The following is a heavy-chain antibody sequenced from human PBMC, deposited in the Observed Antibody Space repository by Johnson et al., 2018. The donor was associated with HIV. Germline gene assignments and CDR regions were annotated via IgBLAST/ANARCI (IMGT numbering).Heavy chain of an antibody. V-gene: IGHV3-11*04. CDR3: AKARGGYCSSTSCFAVDI. Sequence: QVQLVESGGGLVKPGGSLRLSCAASGFSFGDYYMSWIRQSPGKGLEWFAYISSSGETRYYADSVKGRFTISRDNSKNTLYLQMNSLRAEDTAVYYCAKARGGYCSSTSCFAVDIWGQGTMVTVSS. D-gene: IGHD2-2*01. CDR2: ISSSGETR. J-gene: IGHJ3*02. CDR1: GFSFGDYY.